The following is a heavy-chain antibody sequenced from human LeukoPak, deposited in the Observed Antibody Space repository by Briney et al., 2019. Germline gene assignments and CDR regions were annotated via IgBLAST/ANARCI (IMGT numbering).Heavy chain of an antibody. V-gene: IGHV3-23*01. J-gene: IGHJ4*02. Sequence: GGSLRLSCAASGFTLSTYAMSWVRQAPGKGLEWVSAITDNGATTYYADSVKGRFTISRDNSKNTLYLQMISLRAEDTAVYYCARAGDCTNGICYTADFDYWGQGTLVTVSS. CDR1: GFTLSTYA. CDR3: ARAGDCTNGICYTADFDY. CDR2: ITDNGATT. D-gene: IGHD2-8*01.